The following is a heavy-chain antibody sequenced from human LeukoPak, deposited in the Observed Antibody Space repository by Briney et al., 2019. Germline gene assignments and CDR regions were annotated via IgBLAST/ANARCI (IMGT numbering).Heavy chain of an antibody. J-gene: IGHJ5*02. D-gene: IGHD6-19*01. Sequence: EGSLRLSCAASGFTFSSYSMNWVRQAPGKGLEWVSSTSSSSSYIYYADSVKGRFTISRDNAKNSLYLQMNSLRAEDTAVYYCARDRSGWYGGSSWFDPWGQGTLVTVSS. CDR1: GFTFSSYS. CDR3: ARDRSGWYGGSSWFDP. V-gene: IGHV3-21*01. CDR2: TSSSSSYI.